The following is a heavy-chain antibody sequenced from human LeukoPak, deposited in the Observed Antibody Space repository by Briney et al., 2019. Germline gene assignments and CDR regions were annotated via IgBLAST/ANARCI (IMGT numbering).Heavy chain of an antibody. Sequence: GGSLRLSCAASGFTFSSRDWMTWVRQAPGKGLEWVSSISGSGDNMDYADSVKGRFTISRDNSENTLYLQMNSLRGEDTAVYYCARDGYSGSYYRLYYFFMDVWGKGTTVTVSS. D-gene: IGHD1-26*01. CDR3: ARDGYSGSYYRLYYFFMDV. CDR2: ISGSGDNM. CDR1: GFTFSSRDW. J-gene: IGHJ6*03. V-gene: IGHV3-23*01.